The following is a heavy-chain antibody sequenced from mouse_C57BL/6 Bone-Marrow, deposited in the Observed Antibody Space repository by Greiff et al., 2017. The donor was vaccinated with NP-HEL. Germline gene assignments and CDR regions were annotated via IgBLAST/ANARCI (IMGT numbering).Heavy chain of an antibody. V-gene: IGHV5-6*02. CDR3: ARHWGTAY. CDR1: GFTFSSYG. Sequence: DVKLVESGGDLVKPGGSLKLSCAASGFTFSSYGMSWVRQTPDKRLEWVATISSGGSYTYYPDSVKGRFTISRDNAKNTLYLQMSSLKSEDTAMYYCARHWGTAYWGQGTLVTVSA. J-gene: IGHJ3*01. CDR2: ISSGGSYT.